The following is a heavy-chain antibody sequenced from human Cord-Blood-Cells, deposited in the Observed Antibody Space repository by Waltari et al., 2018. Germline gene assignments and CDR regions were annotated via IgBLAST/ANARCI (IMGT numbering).Heavy chain of an antibody. CDR1: GYTFTGYY. Sequence: QVQLVQSGAEVKKPGATVKVSCKASGYTFTGYYMHWVRQAPGQGLEWMGWINPNSGGTNYAQKLQGGVTMTRDTSISTAYMELSRLRSDDTAVYYCARDRGTAIDYYYYGMDVWGQGTTVTVSS. J-gene: IGHJ6*02. CDR2: INPNSGGT. D-gene: IGHD5-18*01. CDR3: ARDRGTAIDYYYYGMDV. V-gene: IGHV1-2*02.